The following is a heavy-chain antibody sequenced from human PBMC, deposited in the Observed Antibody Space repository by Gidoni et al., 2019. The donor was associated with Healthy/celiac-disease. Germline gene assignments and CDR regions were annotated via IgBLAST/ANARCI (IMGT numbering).Heavy chain of an antibody. CDR2: IYYSGRT. Sequence: QVQLQESGPGLVKPSQTLSLTCTVSGGSISSGGYYWSWIRQHPGKGLEWIGYIYYSGRTYYNPALKSLVTISVDTSKNQFSLKLSSVTAADTAVYYCARGFGVDAFDIWGQGTMVTVSS. V-gene: IGHV4-31*01. J-gene: IGHJ3*02. CDR1: GGSISSGGYY. D-gene: IGHD3-10*01. CDR3: ARGFGVDAFDI.